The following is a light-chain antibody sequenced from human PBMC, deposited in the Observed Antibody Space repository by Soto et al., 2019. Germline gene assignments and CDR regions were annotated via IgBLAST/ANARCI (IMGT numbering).Light chain of an antibody. Sequence: EIVMTQSPATLSVSPGETTRLSCKASQSINSDVAWYQQKPGQAPRLLIYDASNRATGIPARFSGSGSGTDFTLTISSLEPEDFAVYYCQQRSNWMITFGQGTRLAVK. V-gene: IGKV3-11*01. CDR1: QSINSD. J-gene: IGKJ5*01. CDR3: QQRSNWMIT. CDR2: DAS.